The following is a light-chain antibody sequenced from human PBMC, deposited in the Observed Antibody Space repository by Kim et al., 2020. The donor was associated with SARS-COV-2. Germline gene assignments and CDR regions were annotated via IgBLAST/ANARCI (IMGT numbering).Light chain of an antibody. CDR3: QQYYSYPGVT. CDR2: AAS. CDR1: QGISSY. Sequence: STGDRVTITCRASQGISSYLAWYQQKPGKAPKLLIYAASTLQSGVPSRFSGSGSGTDFTLTISCLQSEDFATYYCQQYYSYPGVTFGGGTKVDIK. V-gene: IGKV1-8*01. J-gene: IGKJ4*01.